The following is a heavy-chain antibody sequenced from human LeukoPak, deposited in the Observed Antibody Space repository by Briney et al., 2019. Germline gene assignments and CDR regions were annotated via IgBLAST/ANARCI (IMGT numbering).Heavy chain of an antibody. CDR1: GGPFSGYY. Sequence: SETLSLTCAVYGGPFSGYYWSWIRQPPGKGLEWIGEINHSGSTNYNPSLKSRVTISVDTSKNQFSLKLSSVTAADTAVYYCAGTGIQLSDFDYWGQGTLVTVSS. V-gene: IGHV4-34*01. CDR2: INHSGST. J-gene: IGHJ4*02. D-gene: IGHD5-18*01. CDR3: AGTGIQLSDFDY.